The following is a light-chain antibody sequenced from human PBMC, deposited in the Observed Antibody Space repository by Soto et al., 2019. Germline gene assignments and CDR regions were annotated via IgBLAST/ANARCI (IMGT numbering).Light chain of an antibody. CDR2: EVS. CDR3: SSYTSSSPDWV. J-gene: IGLJ3*02. CDR1: SSDVGGYNY. V-gene: IGLV2-14*01. Sequence: QPASVSGSPGQSITISCTGTSSDVGGYNYVSWYQQHPGKAPKLMIYEVSNRPSGVSNRFSGSKSGNTASLTISGLQAEDEADYYCSSYTSSSPDWVFGGGTELTVL.